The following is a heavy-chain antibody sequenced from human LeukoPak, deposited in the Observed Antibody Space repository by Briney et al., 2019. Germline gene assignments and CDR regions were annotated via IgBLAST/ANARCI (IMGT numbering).Heavy chain of an antibody. D-gene: IGHD5-18*01. J-gene: IGHJ4*02. Sequence: PGGSLRLSCAAAGFIFSSYWMSWVRQAPGKGLEWVANIKQDGSEKYYVDSVRGRFTISRDNPKNSLYLQMNSLRAEDTAVYYCSDTDYWGQGTLATVSS. CDR2: IKQDGSEK. V-gene: IGHV3-7*01. CDR3: SDTDY. CDR1: GFIFSSYW.